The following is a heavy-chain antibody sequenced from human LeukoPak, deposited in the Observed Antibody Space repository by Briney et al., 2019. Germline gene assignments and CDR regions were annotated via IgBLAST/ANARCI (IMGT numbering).Heavy chain of an antibody. V-gene: IGHV3-23*01. D-gene: IGHD6-6*01. CDR3: ARDRRDFLYYFDY. J-gene: IGHJ4*02. Sequence: GGSLRLSCAASGFTFSSYAMSWVRQAPGKGLEWVSAISGSGGSTYYADSVKGRFTISRDNSKNTLYLQMNSLRAEDTAVYYCARDRRDFLYYFDYWGQGTLVTVSS. CDR1: GFTFSSYA. CDR2: ISGSGGST.